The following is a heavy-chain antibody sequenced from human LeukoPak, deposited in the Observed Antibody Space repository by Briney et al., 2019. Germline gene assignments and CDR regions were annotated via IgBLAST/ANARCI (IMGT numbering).Heavy chain of an antibody. J-gene: IGHJ4*02. V-gene: IGHV3-7*01. CDR2: IKQDGSEK. CDR3: ARGGGYYYDRGYYFDY. Sequence: GGSLRLSCAASGFTFSSYWMSWVRQAPGKGLEWVANIKQDGSEKYYVDSVKGRFTISRDNAKNSLYLQMNSLRAEDTAVYYCARGGGYYYDRGYYFDYWGQGTLVTVSS. D-gene: IGHD3-22*01. CDR1: GFTFSSYW.